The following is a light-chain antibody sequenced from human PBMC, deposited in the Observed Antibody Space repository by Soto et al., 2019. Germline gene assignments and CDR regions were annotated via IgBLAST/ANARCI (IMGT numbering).Light chain of an antibody. V-gene: IGLV2-14*01. CDR1: SSDVGGYNY. Sequence: QSALTQPASVSGSPGQSITISCTGTSSDVGGYNYVSWYQQHPGKAPKLMIYEVSNRSSGVSNRFYGSKSGNTASLTISGLQAEDEADYYCSSYISSSTVVFGGGTQLTVL. CDR3: SSYISSSTVV. CDR2: EVS. J-gene: IGLJ2*01.